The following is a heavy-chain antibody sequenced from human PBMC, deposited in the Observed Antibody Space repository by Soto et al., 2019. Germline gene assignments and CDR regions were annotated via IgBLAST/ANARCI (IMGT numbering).Heavy chain of an antibody. CDR3: AKGRSSGWYYFDY. D-gene: IGHD6-19*01. CDR2: ISGSGDGT. V-gene: IGHV3-23*01. CDR1: GFTFSSYD. Sequence: EVQLLESGGGLVQPGGSLRLSCAASGFTFSSYDMTWVRQAPGRGLKWVSTISGSGDGTYYADSVKGRFTISRDNSKNPRYLQRTSLRAEDTAVYYCAKGRSSGWYYFDYWGQGTLVTVSS. J-gene: IGHJ4*02.